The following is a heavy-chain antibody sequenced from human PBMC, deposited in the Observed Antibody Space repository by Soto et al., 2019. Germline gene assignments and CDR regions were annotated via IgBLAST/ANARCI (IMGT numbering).Heavy chain of an antibody. CDR2: ISYDGSNK. CDR3: ARDIVATINSWGFDY. Sequence: PGGSLRLSCAASGFTFSSYAMHWVRQAPGKGLEWVAVISYDGSNKYYADSVKGRFTISRDNSKNTLYLQMNSLRAEDTAVYYCARDIVATINSWGFDYWGQGTLVTVSS. V-gene: IGHV3-30-3*01. D-gene: IGHD5-12*01. J-gene: IGHJ4*02. CDR1: GFTFSSYA.